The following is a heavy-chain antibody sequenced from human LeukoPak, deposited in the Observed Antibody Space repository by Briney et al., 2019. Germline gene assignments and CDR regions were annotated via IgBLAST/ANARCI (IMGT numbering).Heavy chain of an antibody. CDR1: GGSFSGYN. V-gene: IGHV4-34*01. D-gene: IGHD3-22*01. CDR3: ARGSRDSSGPPFDY. Sequence: SETLSLTCAVYGGSFSGYNWSWIRQPPGKGLEWIGEINHSGSTNYNPPLKSRVTISVDTSKNQFSLKLSSVTAADTAVYYCARGSRDSSGPPFDYWGQGTLVTVSS. J-gene: IGHJ4*02. CDR2: INHSGST.